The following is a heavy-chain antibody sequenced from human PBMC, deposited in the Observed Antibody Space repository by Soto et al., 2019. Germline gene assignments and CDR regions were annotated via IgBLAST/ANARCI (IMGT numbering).Heavy chain of an antibody. CDR2: IIPILGIA. CDR1: GGTFSSYT. CDR3: ARPRYSGYSSGWFGGMDV. D-gene: IGHD6-19*01. V-gene: IGHV1-69*02. J-gene: IGHJ6*02. Sequence: GPSVKVSCKASGGTFSSYTISWVRQAPGQGLEWMGRIIPILGIANYAQKFQGRVTITADKSTSTAYMELSSLRSEDTAVYYCARPRYSGYSSGWFGGMDVWGQGTTVTVSS.